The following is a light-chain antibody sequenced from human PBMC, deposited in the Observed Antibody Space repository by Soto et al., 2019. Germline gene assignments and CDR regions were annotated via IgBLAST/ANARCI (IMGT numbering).Light chain of an antibody. V-gene: IGKV3-20*01. CDR3: QQYANSPLT. CDR2: GAS. Sequence: EIVLTQSPGILYLSPGEGATLSCRASQSVSSSYLAWYQQKPGQAPRLLIYGASSRATGIPDRFSGSGSGTDFTLTISRLEPEDFAVYYCQQYANSPLTFGPGTKVDIK. CDR1: QSVSSSY. J-gene: IGKJ3*01.